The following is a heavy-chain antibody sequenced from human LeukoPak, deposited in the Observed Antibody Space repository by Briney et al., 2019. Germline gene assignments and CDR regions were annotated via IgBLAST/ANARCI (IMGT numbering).Heavy chain of an antibody. V-gene: IGHV4-61*02. D-gene: IGHD5-24*01. CDR3: ARGRMEEVQLWVENSYHMDV. CDR1: GVSSNSVPDY. CDR2: IGQIRTGGGT. Sequence: SETLSLTCTGSGVSSNSVPDYWSWIRQPAGKGLEWIGRIGQIRTGGGTSYNPSLNSRVSISMDTSKNQVHLTLHSVTAADTAVYYCARGRMEEVQLWVENSYHMDVWGKGATVIVSS. J-gene: IGHJ6*03.